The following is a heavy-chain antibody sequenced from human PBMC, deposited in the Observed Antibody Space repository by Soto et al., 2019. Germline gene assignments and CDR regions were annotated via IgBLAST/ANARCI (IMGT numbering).Heavy chain of an antibody. CDR3: ARVRQVTGTAYTNYYYYGMDV. Sequence: ASVKVSCKASGYTFTNYAIHWVRQAPGQRLEWMGWINAGNGNTKYSQKFQDRVTFTRDTSASTAYMELSSLRSEDTAVYYCARVRQVTGTAYTNYYYYGMDVWGQGTTVTVSS. CDR2: INAGNGNT. V-gene: IGHV1-3*01. CDR1: GYTFTNYA. J-gene: IGHJ6*02. D-gene: IGHD1-7*01.